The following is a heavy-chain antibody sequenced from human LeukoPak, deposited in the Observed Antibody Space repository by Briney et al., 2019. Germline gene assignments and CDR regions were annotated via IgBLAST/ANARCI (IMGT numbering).Heavy chain of an antibody. J-gene: IGHJ6*03. CDR1: GFTFSDYY. V-gene: IGHV3-11*01. CDR3: AKGLYCGGDCYSFYYYYYMDV. D-gene: IGHD2-21*02. CDR2: ISSSGSTI. Sequence: GGSLRLSCAASGFTFSDYYMSWIRQAPGKGLEWVSYISSSGSTIYYADSVKGRFTISRDNSKNTLYLQMNSLRAEDTAVYYCAKGLYCGGDCYSFYYYYYMDVWGKGTTVTVSS.